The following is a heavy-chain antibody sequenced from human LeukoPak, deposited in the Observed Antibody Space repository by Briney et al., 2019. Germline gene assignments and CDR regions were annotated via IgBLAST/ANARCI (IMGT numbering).Heavy chain of an antibody. V-gene: IGHV4-38-2*02. Sequence: NPSETLSLTCTVSGYSISSGYYWGWIRQPPGKGLQWNASIDQRGSTYYNPSLKSRVTISVDTSKNQFSLRLTSVTAADTAVYYCARGDFYNYGKPFDSWGQGTLVTVSS. CDR2: IDQRGST. J-gene: IGHJ4*02. CDR1: GYSISSGYY. D-gene: IGHD5-18*01. CDR3: ARGDFYNYGKPFDS.